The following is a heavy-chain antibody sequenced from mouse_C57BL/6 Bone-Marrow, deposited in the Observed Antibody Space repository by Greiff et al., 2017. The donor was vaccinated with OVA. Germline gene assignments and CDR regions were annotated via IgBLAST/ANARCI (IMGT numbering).Heavy chain of an antibody. CDR3: ARHYYSNPGNAMDY. D-gene: IGHD2-5*01. CDR1: GYTFTDYA. J-gene: IGHJ4*01. Sequence: VQVEESGPELVRPGVSVKISCKGSGYTFTDYAMHWVKQSHAKSLEWIGVISTYYGDASYNQKFKDKATMTVAKSSSTAYMELARLTSEDSAVYYGARHYYSNPGNAMDYWGQGTSVTVSS. CDR2: ISTYYGDA. V-gene: IGHV1-67*01.